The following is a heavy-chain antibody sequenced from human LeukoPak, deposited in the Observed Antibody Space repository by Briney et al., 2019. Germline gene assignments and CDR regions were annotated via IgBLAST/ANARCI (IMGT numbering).Heavy chain of an antibody. CDR2: ISSSSSYI. CDR1: GFSFSTSS. D-gene: IGHD2/OR15-2a*01. CDR3: ARDWFHAIDY. V-gene: IGHV3-21*01. Sequence: GGSLRLSFAASGFSFSTSSMTWVRQAPGTGLEWVSSISSSSSYIYYADSVKGRFTISRDNAKNSLYLQMNSLRAEDTAVYYCARDWFHAIDYWGQGTLVTVSS. J-gene: IGHJ4*02.